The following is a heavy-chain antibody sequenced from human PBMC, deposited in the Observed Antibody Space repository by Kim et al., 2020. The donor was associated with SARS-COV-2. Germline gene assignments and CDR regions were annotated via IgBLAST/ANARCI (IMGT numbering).Heavy chain of an antibody. CDR3: AREAGFGELFQGNWFDP. CDR2: IIPILGIA. V-gene: IGHV1-69*04. D-gene: IGHD3-10*01. Sequence: SVKVSCKASGGTFSSYTISWVRQAPGQGLEWMGRIIPILGIANYAQKFQGRVTITADKSTSTAYMELSSLRSEDTAVYYCAREAGFGELFQGNWFDPWGQGTLVTVSS. J-gene: IGHJ5*02. CDR1: GGTFSSYT.